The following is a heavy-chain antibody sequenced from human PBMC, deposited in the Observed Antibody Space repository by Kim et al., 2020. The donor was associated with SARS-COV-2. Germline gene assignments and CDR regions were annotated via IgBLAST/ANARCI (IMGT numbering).Heavy chain of an antibody. CDR2: TYYRSKWYN. J-gene: IGHJ4*02. D-gene: IGHD2-2*01. CDR3: ARVRSSTWKIDY. Sequence: SQTLSLTCAISGDSVSSNSVAWNWIRQSPSRGLEWLGRTYYRSKWYNEYAVSVKSRITINPDTSKNHFSLQLNSVTPEDTAVYYCARVRSSTWKIDYWGQGTLVTVSS. V-gene: IGHV6-1*01. CDR1: GDSVSSNSVA.